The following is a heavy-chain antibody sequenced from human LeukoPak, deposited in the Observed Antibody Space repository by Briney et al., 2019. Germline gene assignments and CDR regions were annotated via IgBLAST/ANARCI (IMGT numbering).Heavy chain of an antibody. Sequence: GGSLRLSCAASGFTFSSYAMSWVRQAPGKGLEWVSAISGSGGSTYYADSVKGRFTISRDNSKNTLYLQMSSLRVEDTAVYYCARDWGGGLNYYMDVWGKGTTVTVSS. J-gene: IGHJ6*03. CDR1: GFTFSSYA. CDR3: ARDWGGGLNYYMDV. V-gene: IGHV3-23*01. CDR2: ISGSGGST. D-gene: IGHD2-21*01.